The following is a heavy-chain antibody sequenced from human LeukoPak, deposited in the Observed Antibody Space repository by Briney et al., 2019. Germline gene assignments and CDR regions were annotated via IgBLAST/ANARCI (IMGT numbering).Heavy chain of an antibody. CDR2: ISYDGSNK. J-gene: IGHJ4*02. CDR3: AKEADY. CDR1: GFTFSSYG. V-gene: IGHV3-30*18. Sequence: GGSLRPSCAASGFTFSSYGMHWVRQAPGKGLEWVAVISYDGSNKYYADSVKGRFTISRDNSKNTLYLQMNSLRAEDTAVYYCAKEADYWGQGTLVTVSS.